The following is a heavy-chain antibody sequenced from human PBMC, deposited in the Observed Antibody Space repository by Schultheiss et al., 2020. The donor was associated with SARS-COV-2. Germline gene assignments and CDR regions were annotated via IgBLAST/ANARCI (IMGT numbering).Heavy chain of an antibody. CDR3: ARELWGSGSYFEGIFDY. Sequence: SETLSLTCTVSGGSISSGGYYWSWIRQHPGKGLEWIGSLYYSGSTYYNPSLKSRVTISVDTSKNQFSLKLSSVTAADTAVYYCARELWGSGSYFEGIFDYWGQGTLVTVSS. CDR1: GGSISSGGYY. CDR2: LYYSGST. D-gene: IGHD3-10*01. J-gene: IGHJ4*02. V-gene: IGHV4-39*07.